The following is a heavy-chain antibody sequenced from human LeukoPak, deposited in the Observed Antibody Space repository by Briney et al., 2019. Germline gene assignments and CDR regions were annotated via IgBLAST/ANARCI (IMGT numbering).Heavy chain of an antibody. CDR3: ARDPILGPPDYFDY. Sequence: PGGSLRLSRAASGFTFKIYTMFWVRQAPGKGLEWVAVTSDDEKIKFYADSVRGRFTISRDNSRDTLFLEMSSLRIEDTAVYYCARDPILGPPDYFDYWGRGTLVTVSS. J-gene: IGHJ4*02. CDR2: TSDDEKIK. V-gene: IGHV3-30*04. D-gene: IGHD1-14*01. CDR1: GFTFKIYT.